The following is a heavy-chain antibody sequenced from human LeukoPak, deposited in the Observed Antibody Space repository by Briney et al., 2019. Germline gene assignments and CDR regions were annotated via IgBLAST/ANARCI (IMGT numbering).Heavy chain of an antibody. Sequence: PGGSLRLSCAASGFTFSSYWMNWARQAPGKGLEWVASINHNGNVNYYVDSVKGRFTISRDNAKNSLYLQMSNLRAEDTAVYFCARVESGSWNWFDPWGQGTLVTVSS. CDR3: ARVESGSWNWFDP. CDR2: INHNGNVN. J-gene: IGHJ5*02. V-gene: IGHV3-7*03. D-gene: IGHD2-15*01. CDR1: GFTFSSYW.